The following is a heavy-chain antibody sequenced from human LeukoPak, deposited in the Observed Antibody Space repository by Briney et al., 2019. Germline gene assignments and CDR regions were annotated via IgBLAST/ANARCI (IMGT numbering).Heavy chain of an antibody. CDR3: ASRHHFTYYDILTGHDAFDI. Sequence: GASVKVSCKASGYTFTGYYMHWVRQAPGQGLEWMGWINPNSGGTNYAQKFQGRVTMTRDTSISTAYMELSRLRSDDTAVYYCASRHHFTYYDILTGHDAFDIWGQGTMVTVSS. CDR2: INPNSGGT. J-gene: IGHJ3*02. CDR1: GYTFTGYY. D-gene: IGHD3-9*01. V-gene: IGHV1-2*02.